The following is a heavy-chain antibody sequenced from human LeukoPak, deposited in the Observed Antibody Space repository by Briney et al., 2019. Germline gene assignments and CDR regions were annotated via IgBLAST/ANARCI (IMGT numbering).Heavy chain of an antibody. J-gene: IGHJ4*02. CDR2: ISSSSSTI. CDR3: ARDSVATIFGD. V-gene: IGHV3-48*01. CDR1: GFTFSSYA. D-gene: IGHD5-24*01. Sequence: GGSLRLSCAASGFTFSSYAMHWVRQAPGKGLEWVSYISSSSSTIYYADSVKGRFTISRDNAKNSLYLQMNSLRAEDTAVYYCARDSVATIFGDWGQGTLVTVSS.